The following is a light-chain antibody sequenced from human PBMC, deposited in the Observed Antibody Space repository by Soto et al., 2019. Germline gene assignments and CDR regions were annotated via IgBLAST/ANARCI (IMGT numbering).Light chain of an antibody. J-gene: IGLJ3*02. CDR1: TSNIGANP. Sequence: QSVLTQPPSASGTPGQRVTMSCSGATSNIGANPVNWYRQLPGTAPKLLIYTNDQRPSGVPDRFSGSKSGTSASLAISGLQSEDEADYYCAAWDDSLRGGVFGGGTKLTVL. V-gene: IGLV1-44*01. CDR3: AAWDDSLRGGV. CDR2: TND.